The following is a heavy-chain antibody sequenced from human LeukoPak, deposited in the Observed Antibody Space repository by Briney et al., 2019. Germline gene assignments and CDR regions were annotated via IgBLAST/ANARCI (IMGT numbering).Heavy chain of an antibody. Sequence: GGSLRLSCAASGFTFSSYAMSWVRQGPGKWLEWVSAITGSGGNTYYADSVRGRFTISRDNSKNTLFLQLDSLRAEDAAVYYCAKEDPAVILGIDYWGQGALVIVSS. D-gene: IGHD5-18*01. CDR1: GFTFSSYA. CDR3: AKEDPAVILGIDY. V-gene: IGHV3-23*01. J-gene: IGHJ4*02. CDR2: ITGSGGNT.